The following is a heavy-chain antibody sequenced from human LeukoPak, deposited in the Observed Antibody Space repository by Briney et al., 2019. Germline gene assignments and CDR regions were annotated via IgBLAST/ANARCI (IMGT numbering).Heavy chain of an antibody. V-gene: IGHV1-46*01. D-gene: IGHD3-22*01. CDR2: INPSGGST. Sequence: GASVKVSCKASGYTFTSYYMHWVRQAPGQGLEWMGIINPSGGSTSYVQKFQGRVTMTRDMSTSTVYMELSSLRSEDTAVYYCARDAATNYYDSLRATGYFDLWGRGTLVTVSS. CDR3: ARDAATNYYDSLRATGYFDL. CDR1: GYTFTSYY. J-gene: IGHJ2*01.